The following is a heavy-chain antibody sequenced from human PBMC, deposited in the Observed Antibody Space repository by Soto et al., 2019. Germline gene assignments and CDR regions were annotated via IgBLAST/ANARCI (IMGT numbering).Heavy chain of an antibody. Sequence: PGGSLRLSCAASGFTFSSYGMHWVRQAPGKGLEWVAVIWYDGSNKYYADSVKGRFTISRDNSKNTLYLQMNSLRAEDTAVYYCAREDMTTIRGPIRNWFDPWGQGTLVTVSS. CDR1: GFTFSSYG. V-gene: IGHV3-33*01. D-gene: IGHD2-15*01. CDR2: IWYDGSNK. J-gene: IGHJ5*02. CDR3: AREDMTTIRGPIRNWFDP.